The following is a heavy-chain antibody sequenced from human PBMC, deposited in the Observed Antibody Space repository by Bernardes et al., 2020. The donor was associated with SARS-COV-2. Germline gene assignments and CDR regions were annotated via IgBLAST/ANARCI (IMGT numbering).Heavy chain of an antibody. CDR1: GFTFSSYW. D-gene: IGHD2-8*01. V-gene: IGHV3-74*01. CDR2: ISPDGRTT. CDR3: VRKYGHSYGMDV. J-gene: IGHJ6*02. Sequence: GGSLRLSCAASGFTFSSYWMHWVRQAPGKGLLWVSRISPDGRTTTYADSVQGRFTISRDNARDTLYLQMNSLRAEDTAVYYCVRKYGHSYGMDVWGQGTTVIVSS.